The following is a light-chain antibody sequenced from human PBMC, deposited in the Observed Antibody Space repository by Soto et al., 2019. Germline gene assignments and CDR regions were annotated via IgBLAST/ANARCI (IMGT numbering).Light chain of an antibody. J-gene: IGKJ2*01. CDR3: QQYNSYSSA. Sequence: DIQMTQSPSTLSASVGDRVTITCRASQSISNWLAWYQQKPGKAPKLLIYKASSLESGVPSRFNGSGSGTEFTLTISSLQPDDFATYYCQQYNSYSSAFGQGTKLEIK. CDR2: KAS. V-gene: IGKV1-5*03. CDR1: QSISNW.